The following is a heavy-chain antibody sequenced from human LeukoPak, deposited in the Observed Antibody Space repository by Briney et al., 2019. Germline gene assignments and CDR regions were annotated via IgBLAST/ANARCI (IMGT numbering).Heavy chain of an antibody. V-gene: IGHV4-59*01. CDR2: IYYSGST. CDR1: GGSFSGYY. D-gene: IGHD4-23*01. J-gene: IGHJ4*02. CDR3: ARSPNDYGGNSSPFDN. Sequence: PSETLSLTCAVYGGSFSGYYWSWIRHPPGKGLEWIGYIYYSGSTNYNPSLKSRVTISVDTSKNQFSLKLSSVTAADTAVYYCARSPNDYGGNSSPFDNWGQGTLVTVS.